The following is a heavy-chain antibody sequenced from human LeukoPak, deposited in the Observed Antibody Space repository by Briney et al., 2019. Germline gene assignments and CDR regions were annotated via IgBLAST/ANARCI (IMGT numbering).Heavy chain of an antibody. V-gene: IGHV3-9*01. D-gene: IGHD3-9*01. CDR2: ITWHSDDM. CDR3: TKVTDWRTGFDY. CDR1: GFTFDGYG. Sequence: GGSLRLSCAASGFTFDGYGMYWVRQAPGKGLEWVSGITWHSDDMAYADSVKGRFTISRDNAKNCLYLQMNSLRVEDTALYYCTKVTDWRTGFDYWGQGTLVTVSS. J-gene: IGHJ4*02.